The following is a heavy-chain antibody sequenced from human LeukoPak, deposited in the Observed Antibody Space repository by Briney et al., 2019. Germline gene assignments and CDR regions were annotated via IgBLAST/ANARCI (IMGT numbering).Heavy chain of an antibody. Sequence: SETLSPTCTVSGGSISSYYWSRIRQPPGKRLEWIGYIYYSGSTNYNPSLKSRVTISVDTSKNQFSLKLSSVTAADTAVYYCARHAELLYYYDSSGYYDYWGQGTLVTVSS. CDR3: ARHAELLYYYDSSGYYDY. CDR1: GGSISSYY. CDR2: IYYSGST. D-gene: IGHD3-22*01. J-gene: IGHJ4*02. V-gene: IGHV4-59*08.